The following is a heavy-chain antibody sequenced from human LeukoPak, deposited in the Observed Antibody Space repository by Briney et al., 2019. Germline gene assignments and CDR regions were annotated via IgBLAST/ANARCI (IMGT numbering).Heavy chain of an antibody. D-gene: IGHD6-13*01. CDR1: GGSISSSSYY. V-gene: IGHV4-39*07. CDR2: IYYSRST. Sequence: SETLSLTCTVSGGSISSSSYYWGWIRQPPGKGLEWIGSIYYSRSTYYNPSLKSRVTISVDTSKNQFSLKLSSVTAADTAVYYCARARFIATYDYWGQGTLVTVSS. J-gene: IGHJ4*02. CDR3: ARARFIATYDY.